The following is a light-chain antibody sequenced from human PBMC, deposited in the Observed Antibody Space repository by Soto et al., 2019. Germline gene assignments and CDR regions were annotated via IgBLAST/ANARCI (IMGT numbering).Light chain of an antibody. CDR3: QTWGTGIRV. Sequence: QAVVTQSPSASASLGASVKFTCSLSSGHSSYAIAWHQQQPEKGPRYLMKFNSDGSHSRGDGIPDRFSGSSSGAERYLTISSLQSEDEADYYCQTWGTGIRVFGGGTKLTVL. CDR2: FNSDGSH. CDR1: SGHSSYA. J-gene: IGLJ2*01. V-gene: IGLV4-69*02.